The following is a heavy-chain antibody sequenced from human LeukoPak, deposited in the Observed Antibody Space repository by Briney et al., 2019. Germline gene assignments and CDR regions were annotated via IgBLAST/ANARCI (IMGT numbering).Heavy chain of an antibody. D-gene: IGHD3-3*01. CDR3: ARGLSFCDY. Sequence: GGSLRLSCAASGFIVSSNYVSWVRQAPGKGLEWVSVIYSGGTTYYADSVKGRFTMSRDNSKNTLYLQMNSLRAEDTAVHYCARGLSFCDYWGQGTLVTVSS. CDR2: IYSGGTT. V-gene: IGHV3-53*01. J-gene: IGHJ4*02. CDR1: GFIVSSNY.